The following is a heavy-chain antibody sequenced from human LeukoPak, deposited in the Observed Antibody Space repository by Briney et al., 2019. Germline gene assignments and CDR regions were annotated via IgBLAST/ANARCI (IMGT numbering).Heavy chain of an antibody. D-gene: IGHD3-10*01. Sequence: GGSLRLSCAASGFTFSSYSMNWVRQAPGKGLEWVANIKQDGSEKYYVDSVKGRFTISRDNAKNSLYLQMNSLRAEDTAVYYCAGRGSGSYFDYWGQGTLVTVSS. J-gene: IGHJ4*02. CDR2: IKQDGSEK. V-gene: IGHV3-7*01. CDR1: GFTFSSYS. CDR3: AGRGSGSYFDY.